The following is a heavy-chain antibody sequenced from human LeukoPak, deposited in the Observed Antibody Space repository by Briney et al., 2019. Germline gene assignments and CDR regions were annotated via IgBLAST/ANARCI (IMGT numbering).Heavy chain of an antibody. CDR3: ARRSGIAVAGALDY. V-gene: IGHV4-39*01. CDR1: GGSISSSSYY. J-gene: IGHJ4*02. Sequence: SETLSLTCTVSGGSISSSSYYWGWIRQPPGKGLEWIGSIYYSGSTYYNPSLKSRVTISVDTSKNQFSLKLSPVTAADTAVYYCARRSGIAVAGALDYWGQGTLVTVSS. D-gene: IGHD6-19*01. CDR2: IYYSGST.